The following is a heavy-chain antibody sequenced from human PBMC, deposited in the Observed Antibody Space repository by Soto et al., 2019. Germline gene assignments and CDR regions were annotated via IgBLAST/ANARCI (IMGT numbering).Heavy chain of an antibody. CDR1: GYSISSGYY. CDR3: ARMITFGGGIVRNWFDP. D-gene: IGHD3-16*02. V-gene: IGHV4-38-2*01. J-gene: IGHJ5*02. CDR2: IYHSGST. Sequence: PSETLSLTCAVSGYSISSGYYWGWIRQPPGKGLEWIGSIYHSGSTYYNPSLKSRVTISVDTSKNQFSLKLSSVAAAGTAVYYWARMITFGGGIVRNWFDPWGQGTLVTVS.